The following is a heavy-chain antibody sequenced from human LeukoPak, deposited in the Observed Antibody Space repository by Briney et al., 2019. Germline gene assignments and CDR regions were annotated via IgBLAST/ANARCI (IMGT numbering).Heavy chain of an antibody. D-gene: IGHD6-6*01. CDR1: GYTFTSYG. J-gene: IGHJ5*02. CDR3: ARDPLGGAARPGWFDP. CDR2: ISAYNGNT. V-gene: IGHV1-18*01. Sequence: ASVKVSCKASGYTFTSYGISWVRQAPGQGLEWMGWISAYNGNTNYAQKFQGRVTITADESTSTAYMELSSLRSEDTAVYYCARDPLGGAARPGWFDPWGQGTLVTVSS.